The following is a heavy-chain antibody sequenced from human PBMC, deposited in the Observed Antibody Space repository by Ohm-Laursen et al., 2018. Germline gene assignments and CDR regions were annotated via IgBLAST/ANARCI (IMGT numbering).Heavy chain of an antibody. CDR2: INPSGGST. J-gene: IGHJ4*02. Sequence: ATVKISCKTSGYTFTTHYIHWVRQAPGQGLEWMGIINPSGGSTKYAQKFQGRVTMTRDTSTSTVYMELSSLRSEDTAVYYCARDLGLVGTNWGYYFNYWGQGTLVTVSS. V-gene: IGHV1-46*01. CDR1: GYTFTTHY. CDR3: ARDLGLVGTNWGYYFNY. D-gene: IGHD7-27*01.